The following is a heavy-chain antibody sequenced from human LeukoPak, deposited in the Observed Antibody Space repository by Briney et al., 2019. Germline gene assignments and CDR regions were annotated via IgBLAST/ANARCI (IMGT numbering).Heavy chain of an antibody. CDR3: AVTRTGSGSYLYYYYMDV. CDR2: IIPIFGTA. Sequence: ASVKVSCKASGGTFSSYAISWVRQAPGQGLEWMGGIIPIFGTANYAQKFQGRVTITADESTSTAYMELSSLRSEDTAVYYCAVTRTGSGSYLYYYYMDVWGKGTTVTVSS. D-gene: IGHD3-10*01. J-gene: IGHJ6*03. V-gene: IGHV1-69*13. CDR1: GGTFSSYA.